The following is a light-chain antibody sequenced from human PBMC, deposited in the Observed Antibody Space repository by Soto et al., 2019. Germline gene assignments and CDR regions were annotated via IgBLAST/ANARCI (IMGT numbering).Light chain of an antibody. CDR3: CSYGGTFYV. Sequence: QSVLTQPRSVSGSPGQSVTISCTGTSSDVDDYNYVSWFQQHPGKAPKLMIYDVSERPSGVPDRFSGSKSGNTASLTISGLQAEDEDDYYRCSYGGTFYVFGTGTKVTV. CDR2: DVS. V-gene: IGLV2-11*01. J-gene: IGLJ1*01. CDR1: SSDVDDYNY.